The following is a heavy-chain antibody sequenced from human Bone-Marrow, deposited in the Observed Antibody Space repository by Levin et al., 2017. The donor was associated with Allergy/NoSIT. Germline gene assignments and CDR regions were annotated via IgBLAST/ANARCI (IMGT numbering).Heavy chain of an antibody. CDR1: GFTFTNYA. CDR2: ITGSGATP. J-gene: IGHJ4*02. Sequence: AGGSLRLSCAASGFTFTNYAMSWVRRAPGKGLEWVSTITGSGATPYYADSVKGRFTISRDNSKNTLYLQMNSLRVEDTAIYYCAKEIWFSSGWYYFDHWGQGTLVTVSS. CDR3: AKEIWFSSGWYYFDH. V-gene: IGHV3-23*01. D-gene: IGHD6-19*01.